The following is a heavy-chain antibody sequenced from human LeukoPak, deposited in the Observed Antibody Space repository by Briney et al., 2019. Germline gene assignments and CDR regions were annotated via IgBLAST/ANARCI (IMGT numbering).Heavy chain of an antibody. D-gene: IGHD3-16*01. J-gene: IGHJ4*02. V-gene: IGHV3-21*01. CDR2: ISSSSSYI. CDR1: GFTFSSYS. CDR3: ARDGTLHLGYDYVGSIDY. Sequence: GPLRLSCAASGFTFSSYSMNWVRQAPGKGLEWVSSISSSSSYIYYADSVKSRFTISRDNAKNSLYLQMNSLRAEDTAVYYCARDGTLHLGYDYVGSIDYWGQGTLVTVSS.